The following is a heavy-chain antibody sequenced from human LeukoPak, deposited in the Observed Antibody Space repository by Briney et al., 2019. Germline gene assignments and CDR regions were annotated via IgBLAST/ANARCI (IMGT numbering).Heavy chain of an antibody. CDR2: IMSDGRST. V-gene: IGHV3-74*01. CDR3: ARWDCSGGSCYYFDY. J-gene: IGHJ4*02. Sequence: GGSLRLSCAASGFTFTTYGMHWVRQVPGKGLVWVSRIMSDGRSTYADSVKGRFTISRDTAKNTLYLQMNSLRAEDTAVYYCARWDCSGGSCYYFDYWGQGTLVTVSS. CDR1: GFTFTTYG. D-gene: IGHD2-15*01.